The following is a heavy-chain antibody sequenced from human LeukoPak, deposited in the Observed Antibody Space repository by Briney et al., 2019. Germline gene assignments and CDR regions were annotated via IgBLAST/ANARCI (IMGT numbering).Heavy chain of an antibody. CDR2: ISGSGGST. V-gene: IGHV3-23*01. CDR1: GFTFSDYY. J-gene: IGHJ4*02. Sequence: PGGSLRLSCAASGFTFSDYYMSWIRQAPGKGLEWVSAISGSGGSTYYADSVKGRFTISRDNSKNTLYLQMNSLRAEDTAVYYCAKPRINYAYSGWGQGTLVTVSS. CDR3: AKPRINYAYSG. D-gene: IGHD1-26*01.